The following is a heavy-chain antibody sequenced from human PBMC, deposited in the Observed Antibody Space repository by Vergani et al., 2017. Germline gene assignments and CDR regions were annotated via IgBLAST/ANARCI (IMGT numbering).Heavy chain of an antibody. Sequence: QVQLQQWGAGLLKPSETLSLTCAVYGGSFSGYYWSWIRQPPGKGLEWIGEINHSGSTNYNPSLKSRVTISVETSKNQFSLKLSSVTAADTAVYYCARGRFYYDFWSGYNWFDPWGQGTLVTVSS. CDR3: ARGRFYYDFWSGYNWFDP. CDR2: INHSGST. D-gene: IGHD3-3*01. J-gene: IGHJ5*02. CDR1: GGSFSGYY. V-gene: IGHV4-34*01.